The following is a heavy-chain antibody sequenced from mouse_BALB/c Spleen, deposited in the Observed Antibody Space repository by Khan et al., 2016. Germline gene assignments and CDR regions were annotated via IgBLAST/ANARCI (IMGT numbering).Heavy chain of an antibody. CDR2: IDPANGNT. CDR1: GFNIKDTY. CDR3: SRSPYGYFFAY. V-gene: IGHV14-3*02. J-gene: IGHJ3*01. Sequence: VQLQQPGAELVKPGASVKLSCTASGFNIKDTYIHWVKQRPEQGLEWIGRIDPANGNTKYDPKFQGKATITADTSSNTAYLQLSSLTSEDTAVYYYSRSPYGYFFAYWPPGTLLTVSA. D-gene: IGHD2-2*01.